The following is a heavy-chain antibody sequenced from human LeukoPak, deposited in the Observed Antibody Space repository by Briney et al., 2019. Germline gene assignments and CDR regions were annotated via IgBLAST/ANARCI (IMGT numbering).Heavy chain of an antibody. J-gene: IGHJ4*02. Sequence: GESLKISCQGSGYSFTSYWIGWVRQMPGKGLEWMGIIYPGDSDTRYSPSFQGQVTISADKSISTAYLQWSSLKASDTAMYYCARHGDPVVTPPHYWGQGTLVTVSS. CDR1: GYSFTSYW. D-gene: IGHD4-23*01. V-gene: IGHV5-51*01. CDR2: IYPGDSDT. CDR3: ARHGDPVVTPPHY.